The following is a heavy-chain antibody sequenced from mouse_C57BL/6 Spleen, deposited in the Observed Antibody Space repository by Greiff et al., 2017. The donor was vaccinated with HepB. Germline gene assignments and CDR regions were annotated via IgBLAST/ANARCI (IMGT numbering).Heavy chain of an antibody. CDR2: ISSGGDYI. CDR1: GFTFSSYA. Sequence: EVKLVESGEGLVKPGGSLKLSCAASGFTFSSYAMSWVRQTPEKRLEWVAYISSGGDYIYYADTVKGRFTISRDNARNTLYLQMSSLKSEDTAMYYCTRGVYYGPRYYYAMDYWGQGTSVTVSS. D-gene: IGHD2-1*01. V-gene: IGHV5-9-1*02. CDR3: TRGVYYGPRYYYAMDY. J-gene: IGHJ4*01.